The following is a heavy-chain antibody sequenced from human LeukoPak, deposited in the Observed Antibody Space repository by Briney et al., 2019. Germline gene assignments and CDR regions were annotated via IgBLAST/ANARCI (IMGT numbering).Heavy chain of an antibody. J-gene: IGHJ2*01. CDR1: GYTFTCYY. CDR2: ISAYNGNT. CDR3: ARDRETRQYWYFDL. V-gene: IGHV1-18*04. D-gene: IGHD1-7*01. Sequence: ASVKVSCKASGYTFTCYYMHWVRQAPGQGLEWMGWISAYNGNTNYAQKLQGRVTMTTDTSTSTAYMELRSLRSDDTAVYYCARDRETRQYWYFDLWGRGTLVTVSS.